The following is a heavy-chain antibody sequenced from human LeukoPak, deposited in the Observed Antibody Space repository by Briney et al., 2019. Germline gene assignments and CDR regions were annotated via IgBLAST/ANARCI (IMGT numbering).Heavy chain of an antibody. V-gene: IGHV1-24*01. D-gene: IGHD6-19*01. CDR3: HIAVAGTDFDY. CDR2: FDPEDGET. CDR1: GYTLTELS. Sequence: ASVKVSCKISGYTLTELSMPWVRQAPGKGLEWIGGFDPEDGETIYAQKFQGRVTMTEDTSTDTAHMELSSLRSEDTAVYYCHIAVAGTDFDYWGQGTLVTVSS. J-gene: IGHJ4*02.